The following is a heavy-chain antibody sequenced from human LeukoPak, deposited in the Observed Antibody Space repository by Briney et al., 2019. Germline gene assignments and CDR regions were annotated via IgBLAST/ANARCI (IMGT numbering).Heavy chain of an antibody. Sequence: SETLSLTCAVYGGSFRGYYWSWIRQPPGKGLEWIGEINHSGSTNYNPSLKSRVTISVDTSKNQFSLKLSSVTAADTAVYYCARERAVAAPRELNFDYWGQGTLVTVSS. D-gene: IGHD6-19*01. CDR1: GGSFRGYY. CDR3: ARERAVAAPRELNFDY. CDR2: INHSGST. J-gene: IGHJ4*02. V-gene: IGHV4-34*01.